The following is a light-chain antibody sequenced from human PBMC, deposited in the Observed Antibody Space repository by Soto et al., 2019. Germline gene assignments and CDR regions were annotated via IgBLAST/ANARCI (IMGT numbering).Light chain of an antibody. CDR3: QEYDAPTPIT. V-gene: IGKV3-20*01. J-gene: IGKJ5*01. CDR1: QNIRSGR. Sequence: ELTQSPDPLTLSPGDSATLSCRALQNIRSGRLAWYQQKPGQAPRLVIFDTSYRASGVPVRFTGGGSGTDFTLTITRLEPEDFAVYYCQEYDAPTPITFGLGTRMEI. CDR2: DTS.